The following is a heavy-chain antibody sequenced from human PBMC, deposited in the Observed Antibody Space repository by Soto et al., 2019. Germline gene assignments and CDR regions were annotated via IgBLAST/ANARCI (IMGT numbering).Heavy chain of an antibody. CDR2: VYHTGRT. Sequence: SETLSLTCSVSGASLTRGVYYWSWVRQPPGKGLEWIGYVYHTGRTSYNPSLKSRVSISMDTSKNQFSLNLDSVTAADTAVYFCARDFAYFDSWGQGTLVTVSS. CDR1: GASLTRGVYY. D-gene: IGHD3-3*01. J-gene: IGHJ4*02. V-gene: IGHV4-61*08. CDR3: ARDFAYFDS.